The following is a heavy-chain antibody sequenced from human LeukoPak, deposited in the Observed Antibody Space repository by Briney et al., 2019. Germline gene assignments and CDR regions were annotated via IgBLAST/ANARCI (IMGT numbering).Heavy chain of an antibody. V-gene: IGHV4-38-2*02. Sequence: PSETLSLTCTVSGYSISSGYCWGWIRQPPGKGLEWIGSIYYSGSTYYNPSLKSRVTISLDTSKNHFSLKLSSVTAADTAVYYCARHHADFNSWGQGTLVTVSS. CDR3: ARHHADFNS. J-gene: IGHJ4*02. CDR2: IYYSGST. CDR1: GYSISSGYC.